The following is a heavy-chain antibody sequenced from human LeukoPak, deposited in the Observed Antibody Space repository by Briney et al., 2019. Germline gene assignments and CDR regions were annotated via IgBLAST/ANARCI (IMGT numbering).Heavy chain of an antibody. CDR2: INWNGGST. J-gene: IGHJ4*02. CDR1: GFTFDDYG. D-gene: IGHD4-17*01. CDR3: ARRLRGGLRGNSIDY. V-gene: IGHV3-20*04. Sequence: GGSLRLSRAASGFTFDDYGMSWVRQAPGKGLEWVSGINWNGGSTGYADSVKGRFTISRDNAKNSLYLQMNSLRAEDTALYYCARRLRGGLRGNSIDYWGQGTLVTVSS.